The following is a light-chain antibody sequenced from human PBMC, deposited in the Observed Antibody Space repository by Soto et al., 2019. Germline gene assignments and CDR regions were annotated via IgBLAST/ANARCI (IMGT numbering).Light chain of an antibody. J-gene: IGKJ2*01. Sequence: EIVMTQSPASLSVSPGDGATLSCRASQSVASNVAWYQQKPGQGPRLLIHGASTRAAGVPARFSGSGSGTDFTLTISSLQSEDFAVYYCQQYHNWPPQYTFGQGKKLQIK. CDR1: QSVASN. V-gene: IGKV3-15*01. CDR3: QQYHNWPPQYT. CDR2: GAS.